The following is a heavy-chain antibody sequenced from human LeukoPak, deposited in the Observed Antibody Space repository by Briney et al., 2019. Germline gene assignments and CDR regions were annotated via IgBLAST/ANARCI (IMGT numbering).Heavy chain of an antibody. J-gene: IGHJ4*02. CDR1: GFTFSSYG. CDR3: AKDPAITYCSSTGCFSYYFDH. V-gene: IGHV3-30*18. Sequence: PGGSLRLSCAASGFTFSSYGMHWVRQAPGKGLEWVAVISYDGSNKYYADSVKGRFTISRDNSKNTLYLQMNSLRAEDTAVYYCAKDPAITYCSSTGCFSYYFDHWGQGTLVTVSS. D-gene: IGHD2-2*01. CDR2: ISYDGSNK.